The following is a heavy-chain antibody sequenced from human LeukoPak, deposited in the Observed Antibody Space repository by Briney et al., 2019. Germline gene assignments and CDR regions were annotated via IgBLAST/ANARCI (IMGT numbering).Heavy chain of an antibody. V-gene: IGHV3-30*04. J-gene: IGHJ4*02. CDR2: ISYDGSNK. D-gene: IGHD2-8*01. CDR3: ARALLVVPGYFDY. CDR1: GFTFSSYA. Sequence: PGGSLRLSCAASGFTFSSYAMHWVRQAPGKGLEWVAVISYDGSNKYYADSVKGRFTISRDNSKNTLYLQMNSLRAEDTAVYYCARALLVVPGYFDYWGQGTLVTVSS.